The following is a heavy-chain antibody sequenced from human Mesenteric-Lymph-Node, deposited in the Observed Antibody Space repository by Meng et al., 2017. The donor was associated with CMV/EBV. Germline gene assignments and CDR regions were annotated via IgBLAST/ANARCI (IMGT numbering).Heavy chain of an antibody. J-gene: IGHJ5*02. Sequence: FTSYYMHWVRQAPGQGLEWMGIINPSGGSTSYAQKFQGRVTMTRDTSTSTVYMEPSSLRSEDTAVYYCARDGGRITTVTTGSVWFDPWGQGTLVTVSS. CDR1: FTSYY. CDR2: INPSGGST. V-gene: IGHV1-46*01. D-gene: IGHD4-17*01. CDR3: ARDGGRITTVTTGSVWFDP.